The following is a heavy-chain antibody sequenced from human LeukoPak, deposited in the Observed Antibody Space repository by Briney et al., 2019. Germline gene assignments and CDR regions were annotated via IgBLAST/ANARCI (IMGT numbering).Heavy chain of an antibody. CDR3: ARVGVSWGGFDI. CDR1: GFNFNNAW. CDR2: IKGDGSIT. V-gene: IGHV3-74*01. D-gene: IGHD3-3*01. J-gene: IGHJ3*02. Sequence: PGGSLRLSCAASGFNFNNAWMSWVRQTPGKGLEWVGRIKGDGSITNYADSVKGRFTISRDNARNTVFLQMNSLRGEDTAVYYCARVGVSWGGFDIWGQGTMVTVSS.